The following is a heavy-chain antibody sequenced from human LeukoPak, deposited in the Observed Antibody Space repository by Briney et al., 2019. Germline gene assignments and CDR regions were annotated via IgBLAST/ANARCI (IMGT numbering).Heavy chain of an antibody. V-gene: IGHV3-53*01. CDR1: GLTVSSNC. D-gene: IGHD6-13*01. CDR3: ARNGALYSSSWYSYYYYYYYMDV. CDR2: IYSGGNT. Sequence: PGGSLRLSCAASGLTVSSNCMSWVRQAPGKGLEWVSFIYSGGNTYYADSVKGRFTISRDNAKNSLYLQMNSLRAEDTALYYCARNGALYSSSWYSYYYYYYYMDVWGKGTTVTVSS. J-gene: IGHJ6*03.